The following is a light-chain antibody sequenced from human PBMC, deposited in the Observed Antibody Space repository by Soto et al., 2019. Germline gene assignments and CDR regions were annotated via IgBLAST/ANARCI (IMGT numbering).Light chain of an antibody. CDR1: YSISTTD. CDR3: QHYGSSLWT. CDR2: GTS. J-gene: IGKJ1*01. V-gene: IGKV3-20*01. Sequence: EIVLTQSPGTLSLSPGERATLSCGASYSISTTDLAWYQQKPGQAPRLLIYGTSNRATGIPVRFSGSGAGTYFTLTISRLDPEDFAVYYCQHYGSSLWTFGQGTKV.